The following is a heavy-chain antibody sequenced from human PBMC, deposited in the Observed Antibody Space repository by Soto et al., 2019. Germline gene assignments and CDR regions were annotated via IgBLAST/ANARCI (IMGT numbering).Heavy chain of an antibody. CDR3: ARDLSAYYYGSGGNWFDP. D-gene: IGHD3-10*01. CDR1: GGSISSYY. J-gene: IGHJ5*02. V-gene: IGHV4-59*01. Sequence: SETLSLTCTVSGGSISSYYWSWIRQPPGKGLEWIGYIYYSGSTNYNPSLKSRVTISVDTSKNQFSLKLSSVTAADTAVYYCARDLSAYYYGSGGNWFDPWGQGTLVTVSS. CDR2: IYYSGST.